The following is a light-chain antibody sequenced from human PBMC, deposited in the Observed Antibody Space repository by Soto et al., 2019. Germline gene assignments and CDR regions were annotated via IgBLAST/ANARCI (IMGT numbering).Light chain of an antibody. Sequence: DIQLTQYPSSLSPSVGDRITLSCRASQSISRNLNWYQQMPGKAPSLLIYAARDLQSGVPGRFSGSGSGTEFNLTISSLQPEDLATYYCQQSHSTPYTFGQGTKLEI. CDR1: QSISRN. V-gene: IGKV1-39*01. CDR2: AAR. J-gene: IGKJ2*01. CDR3: QQSHSTPYT.